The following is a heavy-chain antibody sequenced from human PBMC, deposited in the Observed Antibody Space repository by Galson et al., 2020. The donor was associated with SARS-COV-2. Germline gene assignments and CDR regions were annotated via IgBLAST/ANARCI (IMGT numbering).Heavy chain of an antibody. CDR2: ISDSGTT. J-gene: IGHJ4*02. Sequence: SETLSLTCTVSGDSISSGDYFWSWIRQPPGKGLEWIGHISDSGTTDYNPSLKSRTEASVDTSNNQFSLRLTSVTAADTAVYYCARESRKWRGGVIRKFIVFFDYWGQGTQVTVSS. CDR1: GDSISSGDYF. D-gene: IGHD3-10*01. V-gene: IGHV4-30-4*01. CDR3: ARESRKWRGGVIRKFIVFFDY.